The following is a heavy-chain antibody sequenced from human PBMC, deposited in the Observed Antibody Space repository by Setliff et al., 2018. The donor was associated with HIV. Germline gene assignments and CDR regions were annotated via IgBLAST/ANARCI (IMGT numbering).Heavy chain of an antibody. V-gene: IGHV4-31*03. D-gene: IGHD5-18*01. Sequence: SETLSLTCTVSGGSMTSGGYYWSWLRQHPVKGLEWIGKIYYTGTTYYNPSLKSRLTISVDASQNQVSLKLTSVTVADTAIHYCARDQGSGYVNWFDPWGQGTLVTVSS. CDR2: IYYTGTT. CDR3: ARDQGSGYVNWFDP. J-gene: IGHJ5*02. CDR1: GGSMTSGGYY.